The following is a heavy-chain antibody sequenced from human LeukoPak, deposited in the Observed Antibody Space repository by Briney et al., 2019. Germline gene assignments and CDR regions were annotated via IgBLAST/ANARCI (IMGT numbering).Heavy chain of an antibody. D-gene: IGHD3-10*01. CDR2: IYPRDGST. Sequence: ASVKVSCKASGYTFTSSYIHWVRQAPGQGLEWMGMIYPRDGSTSYAQKLQGRVTMTTDTSTSTAYMELRSLRSDDTAVYYCARDGAGKIWFNTNWFDPWGQGTLVTVSS. V-gene: IGHV1-46*01. J-gene: IGHJ5*02. CDR3: ARDGAGKIWFNTNWFDP. CDR1: GYTFTSSY.